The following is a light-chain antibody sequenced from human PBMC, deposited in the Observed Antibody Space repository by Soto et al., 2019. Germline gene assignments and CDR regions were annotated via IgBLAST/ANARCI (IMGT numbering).Light chain of an antibody. V-gene: IGLV1-44*01. CDR2: GNT. CDR1: SSNIGSNT. J-gene: IGLJ3*02. CDR3: AAWDGSLNGWL. Sequence: QSVLTQPPSASGTPGQRVTIACSGSSSNIGSNTVNWYQQIPGTAPKVLIYGNTQRPSGVPDRFSGSQSGTSASLAISGLQSEDEADYYCAAWDGSLNGWLFGGGTKLTVL.